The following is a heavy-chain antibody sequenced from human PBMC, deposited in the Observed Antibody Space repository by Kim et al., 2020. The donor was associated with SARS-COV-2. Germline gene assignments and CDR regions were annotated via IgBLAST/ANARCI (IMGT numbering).Heavy chain of an antibody. CDR1: GFTFDDYG. J-gene: IGHJ1*01. Sequence: GGSLRLSCAASGFTFDDYGMSWVRQAPGKGLEWVSGINWNGGSTGYADSVKGRFTISRDNAKNSLYLQMNSLRAEDTALYHCARGGPDSSGYYDLAEYFQHWGQGTLVTVSS. CDR2: INWNGGST. CDR3: ARGGPDSSGYYDLAEYFQH. V-gene: IGHV3-20*01. D-gene: IGHD3-22*01.